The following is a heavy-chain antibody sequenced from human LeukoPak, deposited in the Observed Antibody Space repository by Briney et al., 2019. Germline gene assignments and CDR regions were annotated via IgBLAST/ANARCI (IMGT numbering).Heavy chain of an antibody. Sequence: QTGGSLRLSCAASGFTFSSYAMSWVRQAPGKGLEWVSAISGSGGSTYYADSVKGRFTISRDNSKNTLYLQMNSLRAEDTAVYYCAKDRLETTTYYDSSGYHISGDAFDIWGQGTMVTVSS. V-gene: IGHV3-23*01. J-gene: IGHJ3*02. CDR1: GFTFSSYA. D-gene: IGHD3-22*01. CDR3: AKDRLETTTYYDSSGYHISGDAFDI. CDR2: ISGSGGST.